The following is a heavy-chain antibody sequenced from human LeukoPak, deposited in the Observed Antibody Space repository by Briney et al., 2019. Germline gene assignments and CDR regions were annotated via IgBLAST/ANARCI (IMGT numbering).Heavy chain of an antibody. CDR3: ARESVAGPVFDY. J-gene: IGHJ4*02. CDR1: GGSISSGSYY. D-gene: IGHD6-19*01. Sequence: SQTLSLTCTVSGGSISSGSYYWSWIRQPAGKGLEWIGRIYTSGSTNYNPSLKSRVTMSVDTSKNQFSLKLSSVTAADTAVYYCARESVAGPVFDYWGQGTLVTVSS. CDR2: IYTSGST. V-gene: IGHV4-61*02.